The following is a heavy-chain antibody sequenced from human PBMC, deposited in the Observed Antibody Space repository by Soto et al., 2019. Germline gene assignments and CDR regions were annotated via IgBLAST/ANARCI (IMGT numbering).Heavy chain of an antibody. J-gene: IGHJ4*02. CDR3: ASVPDRVTMVRGVPYALDY. CDR2: IIPILGIA. V-gene: IGHV1-69*02. Sequence: SVKVSCKASGGTFSSYTISWVRQAPGQGLEWMGRIIPILGIANYAQKFQGRVTITADKSTSTAYMELSSLRSEDTAVYYCASVPDRVTMVRGVPYALDYWGQGTLVTVSS. D-gene: IGHD3-10*01. CDR1: GGTFSSYT.